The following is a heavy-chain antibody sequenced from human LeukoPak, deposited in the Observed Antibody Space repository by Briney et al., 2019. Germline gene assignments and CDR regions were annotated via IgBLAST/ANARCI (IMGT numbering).Heavy chain of an antibody. J-gene: IGHJ4*02. CDR2: ISSSSSYI. D-gene: IGHD3-22*01. V-gene: IGHV3-21*01. CDR1: GFTFSSYS. CDR3: ARDRWADSSGYPDY. Sequence: GGSLRLSCAASGFTFSSYSMNWVRQAPGKGLEWVSSISSSSSYIYYADSVKGRFTISRDNAKNSLYLQMNSLRAEDTAVYYCARDRWADSSGYPDYWGQGALVTVSS.